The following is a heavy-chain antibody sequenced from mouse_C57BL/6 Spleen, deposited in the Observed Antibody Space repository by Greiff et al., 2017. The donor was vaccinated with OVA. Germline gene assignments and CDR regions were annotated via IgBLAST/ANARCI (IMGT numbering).Heavy chain of an antibody. CDR2: INPGSGGT. D-gene: IGHD1-1*01. V-gene: IGHV1-54*01. CDR1: GYAFTNYL. CDR3: ARRDSSYECAY. Sequence: QVQLQQSGAELVRPGTSVKVSCKASGYAFTNYLIEWVKQRPGQGLEWIGVINPGSGGTNYNEKFKGKATLTADKSSSTAYMQLSSLTSEDSAVYFCARRDSSYECAYWGQGTLVTVSA. J-gene: IGHJ3*01.